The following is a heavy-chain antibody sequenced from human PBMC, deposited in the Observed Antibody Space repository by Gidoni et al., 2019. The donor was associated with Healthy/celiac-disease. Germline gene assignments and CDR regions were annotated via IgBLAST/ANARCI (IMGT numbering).Heavy chain of an antibody. J-gene: IGHJ4*02. D-gene: IGHD5-12*01. Sequence: EVQLVESGGGLVQPGGSLRLSCSASGLTFSSYAMHWVRQAPGKGLEYGSAISSNGGSTYYADSVKGRFTISRDNSNNTLYLQMSSLRAEDTSVYYCVKDRKWPLHPYYWGQGTLVTVSA. CDR2: ISSNGGST. CDR1: GLTFSSYA. CDR3: VKDRKWPLHPYY. V-gene: IGHV3-64D*09.